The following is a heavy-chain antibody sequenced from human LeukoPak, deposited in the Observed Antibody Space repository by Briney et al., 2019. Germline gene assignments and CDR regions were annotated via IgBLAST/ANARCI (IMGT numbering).Heavy chain of an antibody. V-gene: IGHV3-74*01. CDR3: VTRYYEYNLYDCHFDF. Sequence: GGSLRLSCAASGFTFSSDGMHWVRHAPGKGMGWVSRISDDGTITTYADSVQGRFTISRDNAKSTVFLQMNSLRVEDTAVYFCVTRYYEYNLYDCHFDFGGQGLLVTVSA. CDR1: GFTFSSDG. J-gene: IGHJ4*02. D-gene: IGHD3-22*01. CDR2: ISDDGTIT.